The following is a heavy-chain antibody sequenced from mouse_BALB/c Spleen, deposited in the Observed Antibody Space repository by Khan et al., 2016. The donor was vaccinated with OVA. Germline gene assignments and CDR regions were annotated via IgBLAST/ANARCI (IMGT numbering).Heavy chain of an antibody. CDR3: KKDRMDY. CDR1: GYTFTTYW. V-gene: IGHV1-7*01. Sequence: QIQLVQSGAELAKPGASVKMSCKASGYTFTTYWMHWVKQRPGQGLEWIGYINPTSGYTDYNEKFKDRATLSADKSSSTAYMQLSSLTSEDSAVYYCKKDRMDYWGQGTTLTVSS. CDR2: INPTSGYT. J-gene: IGHJ2*01.